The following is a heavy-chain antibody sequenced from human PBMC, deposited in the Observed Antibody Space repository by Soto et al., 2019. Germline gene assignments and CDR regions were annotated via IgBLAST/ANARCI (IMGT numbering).Heavy chain of an antibody. J-gene: IGHJ4*02. CDR2: IYYSGTT. V-gene: IGHV4-31*02. CDR3: ARDRDGYNSVAY. D-gene: IGHD5-12*01. Sequence: WTWIRQHPGKGLEWIGYIYYSGTTYYNPSLESRLTISVDTSKNQFSLKLSSGTAADTAVYYCARDRDGYNSVAYWGQGTLVTVSS.